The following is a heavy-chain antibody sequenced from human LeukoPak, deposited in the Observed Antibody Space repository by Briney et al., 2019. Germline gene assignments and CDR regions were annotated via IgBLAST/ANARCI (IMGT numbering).Heavy chain of an antibody. CDR2: INYSGSA. Sequence: KPSETLSLTCTVSGGSISNYYWSWIRQPPGKGLEWIGYINYSGSANSNPSLKSRVTISVDTSKNQFSLKLTSVTAADTAVYYCARVYRDDFWSGYSTHFDYWGQGTLVTVSS. CDR1: GGSISNYY. D-gene: IGHD3-3*01. V-gene: IGHV4-59*01. CDR3: ARVYRDDFWSGYSTHFDY. J-gene: IGHJ4*02.